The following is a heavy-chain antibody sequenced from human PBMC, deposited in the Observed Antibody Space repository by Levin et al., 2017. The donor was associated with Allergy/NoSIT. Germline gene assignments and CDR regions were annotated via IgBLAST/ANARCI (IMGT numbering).Heavy chain of an antibody. V-gene: IGHV4-39*01. CDR3: ARFPRVSGTTKRAFDI. D-gene: IGHD1-7*01. Sequence: KAGGSLRLSCTVSGGSISSTTYYWGWIRQPPGKGLEWIGNIYYSGNSDYGPSLKSRVTMSVDTSKNQFSLELTSVTAADTAMYYCARFPRVSGTTKRAFDIWGQGTMVTVSS. CDR2: IYYSGNS. J-gene: IGHJ3*02. CDR1: GGSISSTTYY.